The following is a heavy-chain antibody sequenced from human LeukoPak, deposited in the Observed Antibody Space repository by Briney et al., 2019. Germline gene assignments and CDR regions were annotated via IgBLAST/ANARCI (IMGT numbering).Heavy chain of an antibody. Sequence: ASVKVSCKASGYTFTGHYIFWVRQAPGQGLEWMGWINPNSGATNYAQKFQGRVIMTRDTSINTAYMELSSLILDDTAVYFCTREDWWGQGTPVTVSS. CDR1: GYTFTGHY. J-gene: IGHJ4*02. V-gene: IGHV1-2*02. CDR3: TREDW. CDR2: INPNSGAT. D-gene: IGHD3/OR15-3a*01.